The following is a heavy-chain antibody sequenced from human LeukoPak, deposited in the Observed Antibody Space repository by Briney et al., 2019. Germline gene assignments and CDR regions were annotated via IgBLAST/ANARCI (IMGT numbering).Heavy chain of an antibody. D-gene: IGHD3-10*02. J-gene: IGHJ6*02. CDR1: GGSISSGDYY. CDR2: INHSGST. CDR3: ARWLVRGVYYYYGMDV. Sequence: PSQTLSLTCTVSGGSISSGDYYWSWIRQPPGKGLEWIGEINHSGSTNYNPSLKSRVTISVDTSKNQFSLKLSSVTAADTAVYYCARWLVRGVYYYYGMDVWGQGTTVTVSS. V-gene: IGHV4-30-4*08.